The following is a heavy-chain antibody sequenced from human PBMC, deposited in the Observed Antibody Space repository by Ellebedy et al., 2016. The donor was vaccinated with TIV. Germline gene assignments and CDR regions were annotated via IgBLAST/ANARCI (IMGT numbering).Heavy chain of an antibody. CDR2: ISAYNGNT. CDR1: GYTFTSYY. J-gene: IGHJ6*02. Sequence: AASVKVSCKASGYTFTSYYMHWVRQAPGQGLEWMGWISAYNGNTNYAQKLQGRVTMTTDTSTSTAYMELRSLRSDDTAVYYCARDRGTNGWLRWSHYYYYGMDVWGQGTTVTVSS. CDR3: ARDRGTNGWLRWSHYYYYGMDV. V-gene: IGHV1-18*04. D-gene: IGHD5-12*01.